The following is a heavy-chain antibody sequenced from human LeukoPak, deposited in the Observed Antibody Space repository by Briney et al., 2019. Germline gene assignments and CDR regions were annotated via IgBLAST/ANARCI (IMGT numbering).Heavy chain of an antibody. CDR1: GYTFTSYD. Sequence: ASVKVSCKASGYTFTSYDINWVRQATGQGLEWMGWMNPNSGNTGYAQKFQGRVTITRNTSISTAYMELSSLRSEDTAVYYRARGVVVVPAAIDAFDIWGQGTMVTVSS. D-gene: IGHD2-2*01. V-gene: IGHV1-8*03. CDR2: MNPNSGNT. CDR3: ARGVVVVPAAIDAFDI. J-gene: IGHJ3*02.